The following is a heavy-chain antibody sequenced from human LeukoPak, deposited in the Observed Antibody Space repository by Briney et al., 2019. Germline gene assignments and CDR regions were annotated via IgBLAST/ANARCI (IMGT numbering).Heavy chain of an antibody. CDR2: INHSGST. D-gene: IGHD3-22*01. J-gene: IGHJ4*02. CDR1: GGSISSSSYY. CDR3: ARESSDSSGYSPFDY. V-gene: IGHV4-39*07. Sequence: SETLSLTCTVSGGSISSSSYYWSWIRQPPGKGLEWIGEINHSGSTNYNPSLKSRVTRSVDTSKNQFSLKLSSVTAADTAVYYCARESSDSSGYSPFDYWGQGTLVTVSS.